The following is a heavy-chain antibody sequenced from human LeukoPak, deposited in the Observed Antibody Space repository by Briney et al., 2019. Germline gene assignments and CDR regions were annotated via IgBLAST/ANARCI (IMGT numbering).Heavy chain of an antibody. CDR1: GYSFSTYD. CDR3: ASRGRGSPYYYYYMDV. CDR2: IHPTSTNT. V-gene: IGHV1-8*03. Sequence: ASVKVSCKASGYSFSTYDINWVRQASGQGLEWMGWIHPTSTNTAYTQKFHPRFQGRLTITRDTSISTAYMELSSLTSDDTAVYYCASRGRGSPYYYYYMDVWGKGTTVTISS. D-gene: IGHD3-10*01. J-gene: IGHJ6*03.